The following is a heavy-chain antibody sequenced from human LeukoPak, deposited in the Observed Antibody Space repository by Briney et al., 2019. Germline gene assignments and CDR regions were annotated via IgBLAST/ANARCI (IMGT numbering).Heavy chain of an antibody. CDR2: INPNSGGT. V-gene: IGHV1-2*02. CDR1: GYTFTGYY. J-gene: IGHJ4*02. CDR3: ARGPRYNSDLYYFDY. Sequence: GASVKVSCKASGYTFTGYYMHWVRQAPGQGLEWMGWINPNSGGTNYAQKFQGRVTMTRDTSISTAYMELSRLRSDDTAVYYCARGPRYNSDLYYFDYWGQGTLVTVSS. D-gene: IGHD1-1*01.